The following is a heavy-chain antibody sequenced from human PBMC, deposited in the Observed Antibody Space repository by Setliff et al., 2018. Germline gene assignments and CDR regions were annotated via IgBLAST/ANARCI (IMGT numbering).Heavy chain of an antibody. CDR2: INHTGST. Sequence: SETLSLTCAVYGGSFSGYYWSWIRQPPGKGLEWIGEINHTGSTNYSPSLKSPVTISVDTSKSQFSLSLYSVTVADTAVYYCARGQPRWFDPWGPGTLVTVSS. CDR3: ARGQPRWFDP. CDR1: GGSFSGYY. J-gene: IGHJ5*02. V-gene: IGHV4-34*09.